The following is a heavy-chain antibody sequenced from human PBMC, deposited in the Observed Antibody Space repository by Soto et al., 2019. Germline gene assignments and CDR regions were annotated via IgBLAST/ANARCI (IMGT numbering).Heavy chain of an antibody. D-gene: IGHD5-12*01. CDR1: GFTFNNSG. CDR3: VKDRVPGAYGHYYGMDV. CDR2: ISYDGSEK. V-gene: IGHV3-30*18. J-gene: IGHJ6*02. Sequence: GGSLRLSCRVSGFTFNNSGMHWVRQAPGKGLEWMAVISYDGSEKHYADSMKGRLTISRDNSKDTLHLQMNSLRAEDTAIYFCVKDRVPGAYGHYYGMDVWRQGTTVPVSS.